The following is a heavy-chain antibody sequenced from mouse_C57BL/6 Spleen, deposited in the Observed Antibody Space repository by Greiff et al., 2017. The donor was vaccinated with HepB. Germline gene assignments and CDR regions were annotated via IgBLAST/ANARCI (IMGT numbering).Heavy chain of an antibody. CDR2: IYPRSGNT. CDR1: GYTFTSYG. V-gene: IGHV1-81*01. D-gene: IGHD1-1*01. CDR3: ARGGPTTVVATDYFDY. Sequence: VKLQQSGAELARPGASVKLSCKASGYTFTSYGISWVKQRTGQGLEWIGEIYPRSGNTYYNEKFKGKATLTADKSSSTAYMELRSLTSEDSAVYFCARGGPTTVVATDYFDYWGQGTTLTVSS. J-gene: IGHJ2*01.